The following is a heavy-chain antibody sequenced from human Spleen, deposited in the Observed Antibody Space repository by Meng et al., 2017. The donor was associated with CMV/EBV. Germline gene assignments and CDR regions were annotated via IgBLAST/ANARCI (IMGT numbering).Heavy chain of an antibody. CDR3: VTDDLCSGGDCSVGY. CDR2: FDPEDGET. V-gene: IGHV1-24*01. CDR1: GYNIIELS. J-gene: IGHJ4*02. D-gene: IGHD2-21*02. Sequence: ASVKVSCMVSGYNIIELSMQWVRQAPGKGLEWMGGFDPEDGETIYAQKFQGRVRLTEDTSTNTAYMELRSLTSADTAVYYCVTDDLCSGGDCSVGYWGQGVLVTVSS.